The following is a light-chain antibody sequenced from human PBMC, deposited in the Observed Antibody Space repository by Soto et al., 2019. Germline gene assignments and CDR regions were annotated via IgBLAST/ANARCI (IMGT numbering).Light chain of an antibody. CDR3: SSYTSSSTLV. CDR1: SSDVGGYNY. Sequence: QSALTQPASVSGSPGQSITISCTGTSSDVGGYNYVSWYQQHPGTAPNLMIYEVSNRPSGVSNRFSGSKSGNTASLTSSGLQAEDEAEYYCSSYTSSSTLVFGGETKLTVL. J-gene: IGLJ3*02. CDR2: EVS. V-gene: IGLV2-14*01.